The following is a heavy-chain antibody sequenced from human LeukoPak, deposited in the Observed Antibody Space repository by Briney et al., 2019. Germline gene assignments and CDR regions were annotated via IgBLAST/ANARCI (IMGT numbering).Heavy chain of an antibody. CDR2: IGSAGVGT. Sequence: GGSLRLSCAASGFTFKDYSMNWVRQAPGKGLEWVSTIGSAGVGTYYADSVKGRFTISRDNAKNTLLLQMNSLRAEDTAVYYCVRDGVGAPPFDYWGQGVLVTVSS. V-gene: IGHV3-23*01. CDR1: GFTFKDYS. D-gene: IGHD1-26*01. CDR3: VRDGVGAPPFDY. J-gene: IGHJ4*02.